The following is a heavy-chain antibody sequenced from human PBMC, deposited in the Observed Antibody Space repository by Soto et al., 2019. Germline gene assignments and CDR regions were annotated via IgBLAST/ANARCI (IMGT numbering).Heavy chain of an antibody. Sequence: PXETLSLTCTVSGCSISSYYWSWIRQPAGKGLEWIGRIYTSGSTNYNPSLKSRVTMSVDTSKNQFSLKLSSVTAADTAVYYCARETVAAIFDYWGQGTLVTVSS. CDR3: ARETVAAIFDY. D-gene: IGHD1-26*01. J-gene: IGHJ4*02. CDR2: IYTSGST. CDR1: GCSISSYY. V-gene: IGHV4-4*07.